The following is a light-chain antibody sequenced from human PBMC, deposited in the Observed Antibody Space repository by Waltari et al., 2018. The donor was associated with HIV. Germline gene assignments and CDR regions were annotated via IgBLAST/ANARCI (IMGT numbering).Light chain of an antibody. Sequence: SYELIQPPSVSVSPGQTASLTCSGAKLDNKYASWYQQRPGQSPVLVIFEDSSRPSGIPERFSGSNSGNTATLTISGTDPMDEADYFCQAWDSGTVIFGGGTKLTVL. CDR2: EDS. CDR1: KLDNKY. J-gene: IGLJ2*01. CDR3: QAWDSGTVI. V-gene: IGLV3-1*01.